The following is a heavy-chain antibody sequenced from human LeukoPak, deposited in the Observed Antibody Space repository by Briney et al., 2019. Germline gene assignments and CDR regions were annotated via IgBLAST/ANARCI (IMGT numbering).Heavy chain of an antibody. D-gene: IGHD2-21*01. CDR1: GFTFSTFV. V-gene: IGHV3-30*18. J-gene: IGHJ4*02. CDR3: AKRSASEYYFDY. Sequence: GRSLRLSCAASGFTFSTFVMHWGRQAPGKGLEWVASISSDGNNQYYVDSVKGRFTISRDNSKNTLYLQMSSLRPEDTAIYYCAKRSASEYYFDYWGQGALVTVSS. CDR2: ISSDGNNQ.